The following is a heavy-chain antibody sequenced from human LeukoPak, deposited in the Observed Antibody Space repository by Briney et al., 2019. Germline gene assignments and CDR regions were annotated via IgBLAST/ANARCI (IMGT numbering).Heavy chain of an antibody. Sequence: TSVDYGSHWILQDPGKGLEWVSGISWNSGSIGYADSVKGRFTISRDNAQKSLYMQMKSLRTEDTALYYCEKERLGERRFDYWGQGTLVTVSS. D-gene: IGHD3-10*01. CDR3: EKERLGERRFDY. J-gene: IGHJ4*02. CDR1: TSVDYG. CDR2: ISWNSGSI. V-gene: IGHV3-9*01.